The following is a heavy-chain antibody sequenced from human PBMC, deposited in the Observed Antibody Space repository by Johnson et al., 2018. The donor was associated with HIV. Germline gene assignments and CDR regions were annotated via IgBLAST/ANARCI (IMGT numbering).Heavy chain of an antibody. Sequence: QMQLVESGGGVVQPGRSLRLTCAASGFTFSSYGMHWVRQAPGKGLEWVAVIWYDGSNKFYGASVKGRFTISRDNSKNTLNLQMHRLRAEDTAVYYCARSDSSSWYPDLDSFDIWGQGTMVTVSS. D-gene: IGHD6-13*01. J-gene: IGHJ3*02. CDR2: IWYDGSNK. CDR3: ARSDSSSWYPDLDSFDI. V-gene: IGHV3-33*01. CDR1: GFTFSSYG.